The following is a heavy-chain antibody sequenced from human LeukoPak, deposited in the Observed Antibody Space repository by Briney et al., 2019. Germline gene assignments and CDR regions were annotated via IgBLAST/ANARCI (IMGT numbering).Heavy chain of an antibody. CDR2: ISHDESNI. D-gene: IGHD6-19*01. V-gene: IGHV3-30-3*01. CDR3: ARESVAGIGQRAYYFDY. J-gene: IGHJ4*02. CDR1: GFTFSSYE. Sequence: PGGSLRLSCAASGFTFSSYEMNWVRQAPGKGLEWVAVISHDESNIYYADSVKGRFTISRDNSKNTLYLQMHSLRAEDTAVYYCARESVAGIGQRAYYFDYWGQGTLVTVSS.